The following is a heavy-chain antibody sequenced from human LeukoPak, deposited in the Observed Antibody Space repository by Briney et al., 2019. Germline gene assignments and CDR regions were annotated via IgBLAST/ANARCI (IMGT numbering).Heavy chain of an antibody. CDR2: IYHSGST. CDR1: GGSISSYY. CDR3: ARDNGSSWYADY. V-gene: IGHV4-38-2*02. J-gene: IGHJ4*02. Sequence: PSETLSLTCTVSGGSISSYYWGWIRQPPGKGLEWIGSIYHSGSTYYNPSLKSRVTISVDTSKNQFSLKLSSVTAADTAVYYCARDNGSSWYADYWGQGTLVTVSS. D-gene: IGHD6-13*01.